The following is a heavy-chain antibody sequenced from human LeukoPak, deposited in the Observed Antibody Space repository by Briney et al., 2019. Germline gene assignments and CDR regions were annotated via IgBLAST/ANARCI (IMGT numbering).Heavy chain of an antibody. Sequence: AGGSLRLSCAASGFTFSSYGMSWVRQAPGKGLEWVAVISYDGSNKYYADSVKGRFTISRDNSKNTLYLQMNSLRAEDTAVYYCAKRGGRGYYDSSGYVDYYGMDVWGQGTTVTASS. CDR1: GFTFSSYG. J-gene: IGHJ6*02. CDR2: ISYDGSNK. CDR3: AKRGGRGYYDSSGYVDYYGMDV. D-gene: IGHD3-22*01. V-gene: IGHV3-30*18.